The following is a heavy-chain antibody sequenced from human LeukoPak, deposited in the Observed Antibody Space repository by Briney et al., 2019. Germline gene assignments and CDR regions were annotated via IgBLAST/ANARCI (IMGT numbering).Heavy chain of an antibody. CDR1: GGSFSGYY. V-gene: IGHV4-34*01. D-gene: IGHD1-26*01. Sequence: PSETLPLTCAVYGGSFSGYYWSWIRQPPGKGLEWIGEINHSGSTNYNPSLKSRVTISVDTSKNQFSLKLSSVTAADTAVYYCARKSLRASNDYWGQGTLVTVSS. J-gene: IGHJ4*02. CDR2: INHSGST. CDR3: ARKSLRASNDY.